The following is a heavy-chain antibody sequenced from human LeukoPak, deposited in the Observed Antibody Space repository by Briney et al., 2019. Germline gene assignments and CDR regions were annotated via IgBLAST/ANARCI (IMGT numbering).Heavy chain of an antibody. D-gene: IGHD3-22*01. V-gene: IGHV4-38-2*02. CDR2: IYHSGST. CDR1: GYSISSGYY. CDR3: ARGYDSSGSDAFDI. J-gene: IGHJ3*02. Sequence: SETLSLTCTVSGYSISSGYYWGWIRQPPGKGLEWIGSIYHSGSTYYNPSLKSRVTISVDTSKNQFSLKLSSVIAADTAVYYCARGYDSSGSDAFDIWGQGTMVTVSS.